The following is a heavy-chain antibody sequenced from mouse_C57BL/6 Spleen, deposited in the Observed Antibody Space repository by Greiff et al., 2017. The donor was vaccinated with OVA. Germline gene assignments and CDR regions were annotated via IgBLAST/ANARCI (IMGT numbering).Heavy chain of an antibody. D-gene: IGHD1-1*01. J-gene: IGHJ2*01. Sequence: QVQLQQPGAELVKPGASVTLSCKASGYTFTSYWMQWVKQRPGQGLEWIGEIDPSDSYTNYNQKFQGKATLTVDTSSSTAYMQLSSLTSEDSAVYYCARYPVVAYYFDYGGQGTTLTVSS. CDR2: IDPSDSYT. V-gene: IGHV1-50*01. CDR1: GYTFTSYW. CDR3: ARYPVVAYYFDY.